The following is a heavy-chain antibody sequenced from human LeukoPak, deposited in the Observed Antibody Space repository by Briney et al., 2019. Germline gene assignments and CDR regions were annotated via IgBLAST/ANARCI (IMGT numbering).Heavy chain of an antibody. CDR2: IYTSGST. J-gene: IGHJ4*02. Sequence: SQTLSLTCTGSGGSISSGSYYWSWIRQPAGKGLEWIGRIYTSGSTNYNPSLKSRVSISVDTSKNQFSRKLSSVTAADTAVYYCARDQRYSYATDYWGQGTLVTVSS. D-gene: IGHD5-18*01. CDR1: GGSISSGSYY. CDR3: ARDQRYSYATDY. V-gene: IGHV4-61*02.